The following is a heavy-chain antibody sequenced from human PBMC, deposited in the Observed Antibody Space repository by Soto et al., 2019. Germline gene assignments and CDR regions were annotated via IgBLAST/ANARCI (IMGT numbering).Heavy chain of an antibody. CDR2: IYHSGST. CDR1: GGSINTGGYF. D-gene: IGHD3-9*01. CDR3: ARGGGVITTEEYNWFDP. V-gene: IGHV4-30-2*01. Sequence: PSETLSLTCTVSGGSINTGGYFWTWIRQHPGKGLEWIGYIYHSGSTYYNPSLKSRVTISVDRSKNQFSLKLSSVTAADTAVYYCARGGGVITTEEYNWFDPWGQGTLVTVSS. J-gene: IGHJ5*02.